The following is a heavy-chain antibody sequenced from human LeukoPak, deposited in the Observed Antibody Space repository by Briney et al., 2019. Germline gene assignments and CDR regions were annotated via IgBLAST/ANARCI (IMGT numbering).Heavy chain of an antibody. J-gene: IGHJ4*02. CDR1: GGSISSGGYY. CDR3: ARAPPYSNYFDY. V-gene: IGHV4-31*03. Sequence: YPSQTLSLTCTVSGGSISSGGYYWSWIRQHPGKGLEWIGYIYYSGSTYYNPSLKSRATISVDTSKNQFSLKLSSVTAADTAVYYCARAPPYSNYFDYWGQGTLVTVSS. D-gene: IGHD4-11*01. CDR2: IYYSGST.